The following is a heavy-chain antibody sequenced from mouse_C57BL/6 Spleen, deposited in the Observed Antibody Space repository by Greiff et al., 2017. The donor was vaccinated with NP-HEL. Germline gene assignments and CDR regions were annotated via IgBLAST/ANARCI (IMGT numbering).Heavy chain of an antibody. CDR3: ARSYDLYAMDY. CDR2: IYPGDGDT. CDR1: GYAFSSSW. Sequence: QVQLQQSGPELVKPGASVRISCKASGYAFSSSWMNWVKQRPGKGLEWIGRIYPGDGDTNYNGKFKGKATLTADKSSSTAYMQLSSLTSEDSAVYFCARSYDLYAMDYWGQRTSVTVSS. J-gene: IGHJ4*01. V-gene: IGHV1-82*01. D-gene: IGHD2-3*01.